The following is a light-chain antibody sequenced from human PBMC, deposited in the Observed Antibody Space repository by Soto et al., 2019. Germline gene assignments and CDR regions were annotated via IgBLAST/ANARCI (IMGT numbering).Light chain of an antibody. CDR2: EGS. CDR3: CSYAGSSTFV. CDR1: SSDVGSYNL. J-gene: IGLJ1*01. V-gene: IGLV2-23*01. Sequence: QSVLTQPASVSGSPGRSITISCTGTSSDVGSYNLVSWYQQHPGKAPKLMIYEGSKRPSGVSNRFSGSKSGNTASLTISGLQAEDEADYYCCSYAGSSTFVFGTGTKLTVL.